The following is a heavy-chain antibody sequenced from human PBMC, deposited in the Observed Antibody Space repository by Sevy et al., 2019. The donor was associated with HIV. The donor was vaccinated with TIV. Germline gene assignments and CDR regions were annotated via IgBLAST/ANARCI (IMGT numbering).Heavy chain of an antibody. J-gene: IGHJ6*02. CDR2: ISGSGGST. V-gene: IGHV3-23*01. CDR3: AKDDYYGSGSYYRTVGFYYYYGMDV. Sequence: GGSLRLSCAASRFTFSDYYMSWIRQAPGKGLEWVSAISGSGGSTYYADSVKGRFTISRDNSKNTLYLQMNSLRAEDTAVYYCAKDDYYGSGSYYRTVGFYYYYGMDVWGQGTTVTVSS. CDR1: RFTFSDYY. D-gene: IGHD3-10*01.